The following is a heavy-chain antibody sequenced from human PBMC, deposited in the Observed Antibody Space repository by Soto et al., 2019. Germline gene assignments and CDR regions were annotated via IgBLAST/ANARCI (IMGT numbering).Heavy chain of an antibody. J-gene: IGHJ4*02. D-gene: IGHD5-18*01. CDR3: AKVYGVGTAMVTYYFDY. CDR2: ISGSGGST. Sequence: XGSLRLSCSASGFTLSSYAMSWVRQAPGRGLEWVSAISGSGGSTYYADSVKGRFTISRDNSKNTLYLQMNSLRAEDTAVYYCAKVYGVGTAMVTYYFDYWGQGTLVTVSS. V-gene: IGHV3-23*01. CDR1: GFTLSSYA.